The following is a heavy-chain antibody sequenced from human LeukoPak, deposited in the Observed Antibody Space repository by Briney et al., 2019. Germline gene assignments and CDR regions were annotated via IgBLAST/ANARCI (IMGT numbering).Heavy chain of an antibody. CDR1: GGSISTYY. V-gene: IGHV4-59*01. Sequence: PSETLSLTCTPSGGSISTYYWSWVRQPPGKGLEWIGYIYYTGSTDYNPSLESRVTMSVDTSKNQFSLKLSSVTAADTAVYSCARGSVRGEFDPWGQGTLVTVSS. CDR3: ARGSVRGEFDP. CDR2: IYYTGST. D-gene: IGHD3-10*01. J-gene: IGHJ5*02.